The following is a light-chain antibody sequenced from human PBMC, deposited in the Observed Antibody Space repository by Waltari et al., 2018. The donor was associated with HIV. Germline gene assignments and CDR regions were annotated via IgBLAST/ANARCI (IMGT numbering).Light chain of an antibody. CDR1: NLGDIY. V-gene: IGLV3-1*01. Sequence: SYELKQPPSVSVSPGQTANNTCSGANLGDIYVCWYQQRPGQSPVLVMYQDSKRPSGIPERFSGSNAGNTATLTISGTQAMDAADYYCQAWDSWDFGGGTKLTVL. CDR3: QAWDSWD. J-gene: IGLJ2*01. CDR2: QDS.